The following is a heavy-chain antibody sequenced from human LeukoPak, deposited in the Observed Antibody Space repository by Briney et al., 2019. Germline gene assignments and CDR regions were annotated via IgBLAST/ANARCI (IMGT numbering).Heavy chain of an antibody. Sequence: SETLSLTCTVSGGSISSYYWSWIRQPPGKGLEWIGYIYYSGSTSYNPSLKSRVTISVDTSKNQFSLKLSSVTAADTAVYYCARVYYYDSSGYSFDYWGQGTLVTVSS. J-gene: IGHJ4*02. CDR1: GGSISSYY. CDR2: IYYSGST. V-gene: IGHV4-59*01. D-gene: IGHD3-22*01. CDR3: ARVYYYDSSGYSFDY.